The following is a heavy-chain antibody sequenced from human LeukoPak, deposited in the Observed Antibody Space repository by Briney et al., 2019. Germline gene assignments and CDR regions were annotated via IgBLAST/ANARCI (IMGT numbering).Heavy chain of an antibody. CDR1: GGSFSGYY. CDR3: ARGRRTFDY. J-gene: IGHJ4*02. D-gene: IGHD1-14*01. Sequence: SETLSLTCAVYGGSFSGYYWSWIRQPPGKGLEWIGEINHSGSTNYNPSLKSRVTISVDTSKNQFSLKLSSVTAADTAVYYCARGRRTFDYWGEGTLVTVSS. V-gene: IGHV4-34*01. CDR2: INHSGST.